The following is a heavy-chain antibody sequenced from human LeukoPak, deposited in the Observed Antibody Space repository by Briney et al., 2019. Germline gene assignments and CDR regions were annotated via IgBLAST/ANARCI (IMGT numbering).Heavy chain of an antibody. CDR2: ISSSSSYI. Sequence: GGSLRLSCAASGFTFSSYSMNWVRQAPGKGLEWVSSISSSSSYIYYADSVKGRFTISRDNAKNSSYLQMNSLRAEDTAVYYCARQGGYYYDSSGYYYFDYWGQGTLVTVSS. CDR3: ARQGGYYYDSSGYYYFDY. V-gene: IGHV3-21*01. J-gene: IGHJ4*02. CDR1: GFTFSSYS. D-gene: IGHD3-22*01.